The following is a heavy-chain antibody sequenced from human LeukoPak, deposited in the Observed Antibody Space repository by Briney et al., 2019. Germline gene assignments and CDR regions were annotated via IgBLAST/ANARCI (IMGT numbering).Heavy chain of an antibody. V-gene: IGHV1-18*01. CDR1: GYTLTSYG. CDR3: ARADDYYGSGSYYADADY. D-gene: IGHD3-10*01. Sequence: GASVKVSCKASGYTLTSYGISWVRQAPGQGLEWRGWISAYNGNTNYAQKLQGRVTMTTDTSTSTAYMELRSLRSDDTAVYYCARADDYYGSGSYYADADYWGQGTLVTVSS. J-gene: IGHJ4*02. CDR2: ISAYNGNT.